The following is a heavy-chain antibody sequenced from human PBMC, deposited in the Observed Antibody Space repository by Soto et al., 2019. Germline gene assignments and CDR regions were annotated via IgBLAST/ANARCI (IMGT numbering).Heavy chain of an antibody. D-gene: IGHD3-22*01. Sequence: PGGSLRLSCAASGFTFSSYSMNWVRQAPGKGLEWVSSISSSSSYIYYADSVKGRFTISRDNAKNSLYLQMNSLRAEDTAVYYCATGSSGRKRCYYYGMDVWGQGTTVTVSS. CDR2: ISSSSSYI. CDR1: GFTFSSYS. CDR3: ATGSSGRKRCYYYGMDV. J-gene: IGHJ6*02. V-gene: IGHV3-21*01.